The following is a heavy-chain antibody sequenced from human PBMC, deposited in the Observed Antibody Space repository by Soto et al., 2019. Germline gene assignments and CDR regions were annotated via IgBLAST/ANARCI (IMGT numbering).Heavy chain of an antibody. CDR3: ARGGSYFDY. J-gene: IGHJ4*02. Sequence: EVQLVESGGGLVQPGGSLRLSCAASGFTFSSYEMNWVRQAPGKGLEWVSYITGSGNTIYYADSVKGRFTISRDNAKKSMYLQMKSLRAEDTAVYYCARGGSYFDYWCQGTLVTVSS. CDR1: GFTFSSYE. CDR2: ITGSGNTI. V-gene: IGHV3-48*03. D-gene: IGHD1-26*01.